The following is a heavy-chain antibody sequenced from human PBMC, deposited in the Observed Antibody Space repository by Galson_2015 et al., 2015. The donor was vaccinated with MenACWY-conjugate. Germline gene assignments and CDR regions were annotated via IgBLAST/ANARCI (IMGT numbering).Heavy chain of an antibody. D-gene: IGHD2-21*01. CDR2: IVSEAAGGTI. J-gene: IGHJ4*02. V-gene: IGHV3-15*04. Sequence: SLRLSCAASGFPFTDAWMSWVRQAPGKGLEWVGRIVSEAAGGTIDYAASVRGRFTISREDSRNTMFLQMNSLKIEDTGKYFCTWNCGDRTICFWGQGTLVTVSS. CDR3: TWNCGDRTICF. CDR1: GFPFTDAW.